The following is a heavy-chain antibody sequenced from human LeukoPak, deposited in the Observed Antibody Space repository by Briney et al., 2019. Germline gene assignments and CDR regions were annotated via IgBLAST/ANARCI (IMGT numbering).Heavy chain of an antibody. V-gene: IGHV4-61*02. CDR3: ARVGESRDGYNSLDY. CDR1: GGSISSGSYY. D-gene: IGHD5-24*01. CDR2: IYTSGST. Sequence: SQTLSLTCTVSGGSISSGSYYWRWIRQPAGKGLEWIGRIYTSGSTNYNPSLKSRVTISVDTSKNQFSLKLSSVTAEDTAVYYCARVGESRDGYNSLDYWGQGTLVTVSS. J-gene: IGHJ4*02.